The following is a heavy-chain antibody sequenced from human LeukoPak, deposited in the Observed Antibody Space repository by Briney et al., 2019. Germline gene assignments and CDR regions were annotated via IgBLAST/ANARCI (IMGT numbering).Heavy chain of an antibody. J-gene: IGHJ4*02. V-gene: IGHV3-9*01. CDR3: AYVGSTGC. D-gene: IGHD2-2*01. CDR1: GFTFDDYA. CDR2: ISWNRNTI. Sequence: GGSLRLSCVASGFTFDDYAMHWARQAPGEGLEWVSGISWNRNTIAYADSVKGRFTISRDNAKNSLYLQMNSLRVEDTALYYCAYVGSTGCWGQGTLVTVSS.